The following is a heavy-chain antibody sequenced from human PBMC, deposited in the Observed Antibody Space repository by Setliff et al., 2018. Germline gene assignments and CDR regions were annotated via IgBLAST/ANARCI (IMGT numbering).Heavy chain of an antibody. D-gene: IGHD3-3*01. CDR2: IYTSWSS. CDR1: GGSISSGSDY. Sequence: SETLSLTCSVSGGSISSGSDYWTWIRQPAGKGLEWIGQIYTSWSSNYNPSLKSRITMSLDTSKNQFSLNLSSVTAADTAVYYCARMSGFQYIDVWGKGTTVTVSS. CDR3: ARMSGFQYIDV. J-gene: IGHJ6*03. V-gene: IGHV4-61*09.